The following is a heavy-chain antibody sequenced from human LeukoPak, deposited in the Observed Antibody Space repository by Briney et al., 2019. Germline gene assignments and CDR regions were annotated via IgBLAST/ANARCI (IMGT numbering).Heavy chain of an antibody. D-gene: IGHD1-26*01. CDR2: IYYSGST. V-gene: IGHV4-39*07. Sequence: SETLSLTCTVSGGSISSSSYYWGWIRQPPGKGLEWIGSIYYSGSTYYNPSLKSRVTMSVDSSKNQFSLMLSSVTAADTAVYYCATTRVVGTTTGAFDIWGQGTMVTVSS. CDR3: ATTRVVGTTTGAFDI. J-gene: IGHJ3*02. CDR1: GGSISSSSYY.